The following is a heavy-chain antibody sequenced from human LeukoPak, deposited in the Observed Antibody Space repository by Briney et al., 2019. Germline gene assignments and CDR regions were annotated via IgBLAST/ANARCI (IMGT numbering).Heavy chain of an antibody. CDR3: AREENDGYNTY. Sequence: GGSLRLSCAASGFTVSSNYMSWVRQALGKGLEWVSVIYSGGSTYYADSVKGRFTISRDNSKNTLYLQMNSLRAEDTAVYYCAREENDGYNTYWGQGTLVTVSS. CDR1: GFTVSSNY. CDR2: IYSGGST. D-gene: IGHD5-24*01. J-gene: IGHJ4*02. V-gene: IGHV3-53*01.